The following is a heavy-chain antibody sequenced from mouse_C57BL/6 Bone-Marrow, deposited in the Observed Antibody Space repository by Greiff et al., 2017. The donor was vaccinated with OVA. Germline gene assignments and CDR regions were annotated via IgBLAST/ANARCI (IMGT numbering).Heavy chain of an antibody. CDR1: GYTFTDYY. CDR2: INPNNGGT. V-gene: IGHV1-26*01. CDR3: ARERL. J-gene: IGHJ3*01. Sequence: LQQSGPELVKPWASVKISCKASGYTFTDYYMNWVKQSHGKSLEWIGDINPNNGGTSYNQKFKGKATLTVDKSSSTAYMELRSLTSEDSAVYYCARERLWGQGTLVTVSA.